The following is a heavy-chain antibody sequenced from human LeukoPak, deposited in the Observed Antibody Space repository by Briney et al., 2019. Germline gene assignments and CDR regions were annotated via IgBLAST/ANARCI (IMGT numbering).Heavy chain of an antibody. Sequence: GAPVKVSCKASGYTFTTYSMNWVRQAPGQGLEWMGWINTNTGNPTYAQGFTGRFVFSLDTSVSTAYLQISSLEAEDTAVYYCARDREIIAFDYWGQGTLVSVSS. CDR2: INTNTGNP. D-gene: IGHD3-10*01. CDR1: GYTFTTYS. V-gene: IGHV7-4-1*02. J-gene: IGHJ4*02. CDR3: ARDREIIAFDY.